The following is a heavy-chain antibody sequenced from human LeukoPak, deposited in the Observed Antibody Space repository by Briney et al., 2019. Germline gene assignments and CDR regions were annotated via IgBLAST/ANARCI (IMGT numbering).Heavy chain of an antibody. V-gene: IGHV4-4*07. J-gene: IGHJ6*03. Sequence: SETLSLTCTVSGGSISRYYWSWIRQPVGKGLEWIGRIYTSGSTNYNPSLKSRVTMSVDTSKNQFSLKLSSVTAADTAVYYCARGPPVGYCSGCSCYSRDYYYYMDVWGKGTTVTVSS. CDR1: GGSISRYY. CDR2: IYTSGST. D-gene: IGHD2-15*01. CDR3: ARGPPVGYCSGCSCYSRDYYYYMDV.